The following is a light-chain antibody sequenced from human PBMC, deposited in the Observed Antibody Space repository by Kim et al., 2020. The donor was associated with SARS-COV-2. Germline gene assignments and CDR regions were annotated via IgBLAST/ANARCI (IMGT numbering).Light chain of an antibody. J-gene: IGKJ2*03. CDR2: AAS. CDR1: QSISSH. V-gene: IGKV1-39*01. Sequence: SASVGDRVTITCRASQSISSHLNWYQQKPGKAPKLLIYAASSLQSGVPLRFSGSGSGTDFTLTISSLQPEDFATYYCQQSYSTPYSFGQGTKLEI. CDR3: QQSYSTPYS.